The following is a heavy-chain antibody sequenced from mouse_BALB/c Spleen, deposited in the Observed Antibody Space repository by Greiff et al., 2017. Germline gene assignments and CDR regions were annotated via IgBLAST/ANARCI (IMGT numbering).Heavy chain of an antibody. D-gene: IGHD2-1*01. Sequence: EVKLVESGPSLVKPSQTLYLTCSVTGDSITSGYWNWIRKFPGNKLEYMGYISYSGSTYYNPSLKSRISITRYTSKNQYYLQLNSVTTEDTATYYCARGGNYGFAYWGQGTLVTVSA. CDR2: ISYSGST. J-gene: IGHJ3*01. CDR3: ARGGNYGFAY. CDR1: GDSITSGY. V-gene: IGHV3-8*02.